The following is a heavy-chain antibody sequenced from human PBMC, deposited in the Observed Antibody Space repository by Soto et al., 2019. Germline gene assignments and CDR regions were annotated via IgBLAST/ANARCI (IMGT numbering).Heavy chain of an antibody. CDR1: GGSISGFY. CDR2: IYYTGIT. V-gene: IGHV4-59*01. Sequence: QVQLQESGPGLVKPSETLSLTCAVSGGSISGFYWNWIRQSPREGLEWIGYIYYTGITNYNPSLESRVTISVDTSKNHLSLTLSSVTAADTAIYYCARDCSGSNCYYGMDVWGQGTTVTVSS. CDR3: ARDCSGSNCYYGMDV. D-gene: IGHD2-15*01. J-gene: IGHJ6*02.